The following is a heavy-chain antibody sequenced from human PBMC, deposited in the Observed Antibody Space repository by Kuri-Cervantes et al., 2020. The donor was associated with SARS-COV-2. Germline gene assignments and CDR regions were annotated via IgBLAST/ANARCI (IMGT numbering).Heavy chain of an antibody. CDR1: GFTFSSYG. J-gene: IGHJ4*02. CDR3: ARDLVPAAMLDY. V-gene: IGHV3-33*01. CDR2: IWYDGSNK. Sequence: GESLKISCAASGFTFSSYGMHWVRQAPGKGLEWVAVIWYDGSNKYYADSVKGRFTISRDNSNNTLYLQMNSLRAEDTAVYYCARDLVPAAMLDYWGQGTLVTVSS. D-gene: IGHD2-2*01.